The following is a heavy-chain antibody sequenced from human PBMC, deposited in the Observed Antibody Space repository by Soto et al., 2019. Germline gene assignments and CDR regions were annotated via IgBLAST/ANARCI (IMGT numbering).Heavy chain of an antibody. D-gene: IGHD3-9*01. CDR3: ARGPRRYFDCFVTPNEARLTAGYYYYDKDV. CDR1: RGALSSYA. CDR2: ILPIFGTA. V-gene: IGHV1-69*06. Sequence: VSCKASRGALSSYAICWVRQALGQALESMGAILPIFGTANYAQKFQGRVTITADKSTSTAHVELISLRSEDTAAYYCARGPRRYFDCFVTPNEARLTAGYYYYDKDVWAQRTT. J-gene: IGHJ6*02.